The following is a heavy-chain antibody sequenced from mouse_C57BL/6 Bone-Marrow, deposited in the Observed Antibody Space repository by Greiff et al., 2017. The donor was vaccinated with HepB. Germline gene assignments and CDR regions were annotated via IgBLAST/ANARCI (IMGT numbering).Heavy chain of an antibody. CDR1: GYTFTSYW. D-gene: IGHD2-12*01. V-gene: IGHV1-61*01. J-gene: IGHJ1*03. CDR2: IYPSDSET. Sequence: QVHVKQPGAELVRPGSSVKLSCKASGYTFTSYWMDWVKQRPGQGLEWIGNIYPSDSETHYNQKFKDKATLTVDKSSSTAYMQLSSLTSEDSAVYYCARCYWDWYFDVWGTGTTVTVSS. CDR3: ARCYWDWYFDV.